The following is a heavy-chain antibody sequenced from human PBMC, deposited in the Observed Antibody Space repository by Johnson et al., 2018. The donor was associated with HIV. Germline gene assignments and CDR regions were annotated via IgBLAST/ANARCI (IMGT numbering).Heavy chain of an antibody. V-gene: IGHV3-15*01. CDR1: GFTFSNAW. CDR3: SRSIAASGRDAVDM. D-gene: IGHD6-13*01. CDR2: ITSKTDGATT. J-gene: IGHJ3*02. Sequence: EVQLVESGGGLVKPGGSLRLSCAASGFTFSNAWITWVRQGPGKGLEWVGRITSKTDGATTSYAAPLKGRLTIARDDSKNTLYLQMNNLKTEDTAVYYCSRSIAASGRDAVDMCGQGTMVTVSS.